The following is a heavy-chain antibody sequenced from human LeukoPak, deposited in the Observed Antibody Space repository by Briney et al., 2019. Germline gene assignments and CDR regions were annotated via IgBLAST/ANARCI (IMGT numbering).Heavy chain of an antibody. V-gene: IGHV4-59*01. CDR1: GGAISTFY. Sequence: SETLSLTCTVSGGAISTFYWSWIRQSPGKGLEWIGYIYYRESTDYNPSLKSRVTISVDMSTNQFSLNVYSVTAADTAVYYCARGKASVGAVEYWGQGALVTVSS. CDR2: IYYREST. J-gene: IGHJ4*02. CDR3: ARGKASVGAVEY. D-gene: IGHD1-26*01.